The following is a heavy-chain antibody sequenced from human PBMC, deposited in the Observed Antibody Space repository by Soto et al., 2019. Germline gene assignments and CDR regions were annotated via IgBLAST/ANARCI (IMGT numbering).Heavy chain of an antibody. J-gene: IGHJ4*02. V-gene: IGHV3-23*01. CDR1: GFTFSSYA. CDR3: AKDQYCNSNSCYVGFDY. D-gene: IGHD2-2*01. CDR2: ISGSGGST. Sequence: EVQLLESGGGLVQPGGSLRLSCAASGFTFSSYAMSWVRQAPGKGLEWVSAISGSGGSTYYADSVKGRFTISRDNSKSTLYLQMNSLRADDTAVYYCAKDQYCNSNSCYVGFDYWGQGTLVTVSS.